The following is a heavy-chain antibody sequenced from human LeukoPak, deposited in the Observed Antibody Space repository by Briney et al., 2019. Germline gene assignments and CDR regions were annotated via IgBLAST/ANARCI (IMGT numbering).Heavy chain of an antibody. D-gene: IGHD6-19*01. CDR2: ISGSGGDT. CDR1: GFTLTNYA. J-gene: IGHJ4*02. CDR3: ARRGGSSGWGDFDY. Sequence: GGSLGLSCAASGFTLTNYAMNWVRQAPGKGLEWVSTISGSGGDTVYADSVRGRFTISRDNSKTTLYLQMDSLRAEDTARYYCARRGGSSGWGDFDYWGQATLVTVSS. V-gene: IGHV3-23*01.